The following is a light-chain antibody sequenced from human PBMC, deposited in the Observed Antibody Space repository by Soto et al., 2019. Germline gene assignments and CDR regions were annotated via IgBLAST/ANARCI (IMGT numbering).Light chain of an antibody. Sequence: QSVLTQPPSASGTPGQRVTISCSGSISNIGSNYVYWYQQLPGTAPKLLIYRNNQRPSGVPDRFSGSKSGTSASLAISGLRSEDEADYYCAVWDDSLSGWVFGGGTKLTVL. CDR1: ISNIGSNY. CDR2: RNN. V-gene: IGLV1-47*01. CDR3: AVWDDSLSGWV. J-gene: IGLJ3*02.